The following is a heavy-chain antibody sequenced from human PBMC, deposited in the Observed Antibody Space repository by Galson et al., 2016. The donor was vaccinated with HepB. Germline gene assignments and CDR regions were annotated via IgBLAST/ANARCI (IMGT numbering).Heavy chain of an antibody. Sequence: SVKVSCKASGYTFSGFFIHWVRQAPGQGFEWMGWINPKTGDATYAQKFQGRVIMTRDTSINTVYLDLKNLKSDDTAVYYCARGGPNMAVADYWGQGTLVTVSS. V-gene: IGHV1-2*02. D-gene: IGHD5-24*01. CDR3: ARGGPNMAVADY. CDR2: INPKTGDA. J-gene: IGHJ4*02. CDR1: GYTFSGFF.